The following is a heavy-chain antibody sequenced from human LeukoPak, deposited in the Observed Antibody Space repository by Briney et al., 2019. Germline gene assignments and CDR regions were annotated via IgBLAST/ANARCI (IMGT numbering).Heavy chain of an antibody. J-gene: IGHJ4*02. CDR2: MNPNSGNT. CDR1: GYTFTSYG. CDR3: ARVTRGIWFGELPAGY. V-gene: IGHV1-8*02. D-gene: IGHD3-10*01. Sequence: ASVKVSCKASGYTFTSYGISWVRQAPGQGLEWMGWMNPNSGNTGYAQKFQGRVTMTRNTSISTAYMELSSLRSEDTAVYYCARVTRGIWFGELPAGYWGQGTLVTVSS.